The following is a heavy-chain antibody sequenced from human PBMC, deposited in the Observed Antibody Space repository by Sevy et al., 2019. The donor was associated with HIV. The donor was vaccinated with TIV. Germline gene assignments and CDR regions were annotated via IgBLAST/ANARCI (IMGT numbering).Heavy chain of an antibody. J-gene: IGHJ5*02. CDR3: TRAPPVRSGDDSLNWFDP. D-gene: IGHD5-12*01. CDR1: SGSISSYY. CDR2: IHSSGTT. Sequence: SDTLSLTCTVSSGSISSYYWSWIRQPPGKGLEYIGYIHSSGTTNYNPSLKSRVTISVDTSKNQFSLNLSSVTAADTAVYYGTRAPPVRSGDDSLNWFDPWGQGTLVTVSS. V-gene: IGHV4-59*01.